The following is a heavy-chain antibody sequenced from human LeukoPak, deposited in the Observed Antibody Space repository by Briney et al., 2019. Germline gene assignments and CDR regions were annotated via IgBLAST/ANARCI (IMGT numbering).Heavy chain of an antibody. V-gene: IGHV4-4*07. CDR3: ARAVGSGSFQTYYYMDV. D-gene: IGHD3-10*01. CDR2: ICTSGST. Sequence: SETLSLTCTVSGGSISSYYWSWIRQPAGKGLEWIGRICTSGSTNYNPSLKSRVTMSVDTSKNQFSLKLSSVTAADTAVYYCARAVGSGSFQTYYYMDVWGKGTTVTISS. CDR1: GGSISSYY. J-gene: IGHJ6*03.